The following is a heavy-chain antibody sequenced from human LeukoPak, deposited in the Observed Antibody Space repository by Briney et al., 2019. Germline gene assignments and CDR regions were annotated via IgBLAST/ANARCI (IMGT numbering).Heavy chain of an antibody. J-gene: IGHJ5*02. CDR3: ARSVAQGWFDP. CDR1: GDSITGYY. Sequence: SETLSLTCSVSGDSITGYYWGWIRQPPGKGLEWIGNIYYTGNTYYNSSLKSRVTISLDTSKNQFSLKVISMTAADTAAYYCARSVAQGWFDPWGQGTLVTVSS. V-gene: IGHV4-39*07. D-gene: IGHD6-19*01. CDR2: IYYTGNT.